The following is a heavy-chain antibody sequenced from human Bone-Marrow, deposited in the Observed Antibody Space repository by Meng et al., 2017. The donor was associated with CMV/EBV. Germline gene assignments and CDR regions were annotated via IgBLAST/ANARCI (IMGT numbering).Heavy chain of an antibody. J-gene: IGHJ4*02. CDR3: ARDFLGGWFGAH. Sequence: SVKVSCKASGGTFSSYSISWVRQAPGQGLEWMGGIIPIFGTANYAQKFQGRVTITTDESTSTAYMELSSLRSEDTAVYYCARDFLGGWFGAHWGQGTLVTVSS. V-gene: IGHV1-69*05. CDR1: GGTFSSYS. D-gene: IGHD3-10*01. CDR2: IIPIFGTA.